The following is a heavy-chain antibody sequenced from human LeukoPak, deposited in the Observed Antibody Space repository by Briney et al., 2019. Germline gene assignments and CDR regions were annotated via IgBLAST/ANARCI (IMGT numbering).Heavy chain of an antibody. J-gene: IGHJ4*02. CDR3: ARDRGRWTYFDY. CDR1: GFTFSSYA. D-gene: IGHD3-10*01. Sequence: GGSLRLSCAASGFTFSSYAVHWVRQAPGKGLEWVAVISYDGNNKYSADSVKGRFTISRDNSKNTLYLQMRSLRAEDTAIYYCARDRGRWTYFDYWGQGTLVTVSS. V-gene: IGHV3-30*04. CDR2: ISYDGNNK.